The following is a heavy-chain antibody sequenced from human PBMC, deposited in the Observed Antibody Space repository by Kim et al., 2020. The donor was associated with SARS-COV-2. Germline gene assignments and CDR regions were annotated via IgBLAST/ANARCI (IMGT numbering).Heavy chain of an antibody. CDR3: ARSSSSISWFDP. V-gene: IGHV5-51*01. J-gene: IGHJ5*02. Sequence: RYSPSFQGQVTISADKSISTAYLQWSSLKASDTAMYYCARSSSSISWFDPWGQGTLVTVSS. D-gene: IGHD6-6*01.